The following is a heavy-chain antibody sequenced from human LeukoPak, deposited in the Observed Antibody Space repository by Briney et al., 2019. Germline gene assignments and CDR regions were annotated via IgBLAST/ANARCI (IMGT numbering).Heavy chain of an antibody. V-gene: IGHV4-39*07. D-gene: IGHD2-2*01. CDR2: IYYSGST. CDR3: ARDLRFIGISCPIRTCNWFDP. CDR1: GGSISSSSYY. J-gene: IGHJ5*02. Sequence: SETLSLTCTVSGGSISSSSYYWGWIRQPPGKGLEWIGSIYYSGSTYYNPSLKSRVTISVDTSKNQFSLKLSSVTAAVTAVYYCARDLRFIGISCPIRTCNWFDPWGQGTLVTVSS.